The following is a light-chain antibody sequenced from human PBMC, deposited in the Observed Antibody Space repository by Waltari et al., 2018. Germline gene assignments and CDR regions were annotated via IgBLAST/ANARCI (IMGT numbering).Light chain of an antibody. CDR1: QSVADN. CDR2: AAS. Sequence: EEGITQSPASLSLSPGQRVTLSCRASQSVADNIAWYQHKPGQAPRLLIYAASTRAIGIPARFTGSGSGTEFSLTISSLQSEDFAVYFCQQYNRWPPITFGPGTKVEI. V-gene: IGKV3-15*01. CDR3: QQYNRWPPIT. J-gene: IGKJ3*01.